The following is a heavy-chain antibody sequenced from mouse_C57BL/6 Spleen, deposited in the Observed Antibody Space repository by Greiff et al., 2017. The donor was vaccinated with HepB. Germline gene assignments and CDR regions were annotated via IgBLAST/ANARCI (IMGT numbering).Heavy chain of an antibody. V-gene: IGHV14-4*01. J-gene: IGHJ2*01. Sequence: EVKLMESGAELVRPGASVKLSCTASGFNIKDDYMHWVKQRPEQGPEWIGWIDPENGDTEYASKFQGKATITADTSSNTAYLQLSSLTSEDTAVYYCTTAADYWGQGTTLTVSS. CDR2: IDPENGDT. CDR3: TTAADY. D-gene: IGHD6-1*01. CDR1: GFNIKDDY.